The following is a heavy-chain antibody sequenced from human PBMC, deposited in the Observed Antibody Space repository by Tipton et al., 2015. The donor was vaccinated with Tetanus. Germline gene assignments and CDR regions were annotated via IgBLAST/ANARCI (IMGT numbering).Heavy chain of an antibody. Sequence: SLRLSCAASGFTFSSYGMHWVRQAPGKGLEWVAVISYDGSNKYYADSVKGRFTISRDNSKNTLYLQMNSLRAEDTAVYYCAKGYGGSYQIFRYGMDVWGQGP. J-gene: IGHJ6*02. D-gene: IGHD1-26*01. CDR3: AKGYGGSYQIFRYGMDV. V-gene: IGHV3-30*18. CDR2: ISYDGSNK. CDR1: GFTFSSYG.